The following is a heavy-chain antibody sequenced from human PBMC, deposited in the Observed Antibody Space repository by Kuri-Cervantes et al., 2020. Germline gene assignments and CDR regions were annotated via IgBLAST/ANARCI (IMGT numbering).Heavy chain of an antibody. Sequence: SVKVSCKASGGTFSSYAISWVRQAPGQGLEWMGXIIPIFGTANYAQKFQGRVTMTRNTSISTAYMELSSLRSEDTAVYYCARFKIARRGTTEYFQHWGQGTLVTVSS. J-gene: IGHJ1*01. V-gene: IGHV1-69*05. CDR1: GGTFSSYA. D-gene: IGHD1/OR15-1a*01. CDR3: ARFKIARRGTTEYFQH. CDR2: IIPIFGTA.